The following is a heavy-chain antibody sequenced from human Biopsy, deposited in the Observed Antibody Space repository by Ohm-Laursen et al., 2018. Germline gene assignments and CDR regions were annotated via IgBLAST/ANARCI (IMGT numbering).Heavy chain of an antibody. Sequence: SQTLSLTWAVYVGSFSGYYWGWIRQPPGKGLEWIGSIFYRGSTHYKPSLKSRVNISVDTSKNQFSLKLNSVTAADTAVYYCARDYDTSGYYYVSWGQGTLVTVSS. CDR1: VGSFSGYY. CDR2: IFYRGST. V-gene: IGHV4-34*12. J-gene: IGHJ5*02. CDR3: ARDYDTSGYYYVS. D-gene: IGHD3-22*01.